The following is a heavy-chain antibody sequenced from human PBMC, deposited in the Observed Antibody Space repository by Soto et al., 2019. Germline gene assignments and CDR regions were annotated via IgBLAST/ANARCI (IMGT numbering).Heavy chain of an antibody. CDR1: GFTFSSYW. D-gene: IGHD2-2*01. Sequence: PGGSLRLSCAASGFTFSSYWMSWVRRAPGKGLEWVANIKQDGSEKYYVDSVKGRFTISRDNAKNSLYLQMNSLRAEDTAVYYCARDPSWVSYGMDVWGQGTTVTVSS. V-gene: IGHV3-7*03. J-gene: IGHJ6*02. CDR3: ARDPSWVSYGMDV. CDR2: IKQDGSEK.